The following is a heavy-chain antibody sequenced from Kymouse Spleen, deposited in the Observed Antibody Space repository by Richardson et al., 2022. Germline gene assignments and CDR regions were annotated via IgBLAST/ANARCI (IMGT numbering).Heavy chain of an antibody. CDR2: IWYDGSNK. CDR3: ARDKMGATFDY. V-gene: IGHV3-33*01. CDR1: GFTFSSYG. J-gene: IGHJ4*02. Sequence: QVQLVESGGGVVQPGRSLRLSCAASGFTFSSYGMHWVRQAPGKGLEWVAVIWYDGSNKYYADSVKGRFTISRDNSKNTLYLQMNSLRAEDTAVYYCARDKMGATFDYWGQGTLVTVSS. D-gene: IGHD1-26*01.